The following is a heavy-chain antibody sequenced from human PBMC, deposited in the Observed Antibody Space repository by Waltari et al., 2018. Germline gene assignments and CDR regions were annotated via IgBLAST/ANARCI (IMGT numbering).Heavy chain of an antibody. Sequence: QLQLQESGPGLVKPSETLSLTCPVSGGSISSSSYYWGWIRQPPGKGLEWIGSIYYSGSTYYNPSLKSRVTISVDTSKNQFSLKLSSVTAADTAVYYCARDSGYSSSWYLDYWGQGTLVTVSS. CDR3: ARDSGYSSSWYLDY. CDR2: IYYSGST. J-gene: IGHJ4*02. D-gene: IGHD6-13*01. V-gene: IGHV4-39*07. CDR1: GGSISSSSYY.